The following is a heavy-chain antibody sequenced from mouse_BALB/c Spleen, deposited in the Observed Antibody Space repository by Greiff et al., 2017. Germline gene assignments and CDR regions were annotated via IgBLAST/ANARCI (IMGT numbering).Heavy chain of an antibody. D-gene: IGHD2-3*01. CDR2: IWAGGST. Sequence: VKLMESGPGLVAPSQSLSITCTVSGFSLTSYGVHWVRQPPGKGLEWLGVIWAGGSTNYNSALMSRLSISKDNSKSQVFLKMNSLQTDDTAMYYCARAYDGYDGGAMDYWGQGTSVTVSS. V-gene: IGHV2-9*02. CDR3: ARAYDGYDGGAMDY. J-gene: IGHJ4*01. CDR1: GFSLTSYG.